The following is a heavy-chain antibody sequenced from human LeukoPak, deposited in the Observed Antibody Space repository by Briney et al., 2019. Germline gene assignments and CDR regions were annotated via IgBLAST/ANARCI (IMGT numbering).Heavy chain of an antibody. D-gene: IGHD1-26*01. Sequence: SVTVSCKASGGTFSSYAISWVRQAPGQGLEWVGGIIPIFGTANYAQKFQGRVTITTDESTSTAYMELSSLRSEDTAVYYCARESLGATDAFDIWGQGTMVTVSS. J-gene: IGHJ3*02. CDR2: IIPIFGTA. CDR1: GGTFSSYA. CDR3: ARESLGATDAFDI. V-gene: IGHV1-69*05.